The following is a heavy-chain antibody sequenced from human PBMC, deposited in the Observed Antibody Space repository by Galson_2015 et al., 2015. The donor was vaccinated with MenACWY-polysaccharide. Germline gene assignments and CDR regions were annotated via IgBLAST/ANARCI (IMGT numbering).Heavy chain of an antibody. V-gene: IGHV3-23*01. CDR1: GFTFTSYA. D-gene: IGHD3-3*01. CDR2: IRSSGTNT. Sequence: SLRLSCAASGFTFTSYAMSWVRQAPGKGLEWVSAIRSSGTNTYYADSVKGRFTISRDNSKNTLYLQMNSLRAEDTAVYYCAKDSTDFWSGAGRFDPWGQGTLVPVSS. J-gene: IGHJ5*02. CDR3: AKDSTDFWSGAGRFDP.